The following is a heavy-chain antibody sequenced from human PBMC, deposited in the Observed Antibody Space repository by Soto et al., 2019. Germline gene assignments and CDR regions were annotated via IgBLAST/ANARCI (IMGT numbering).Heavy chain of an antibody. V-gene: IGHV4-59*01. D-gene: IGHD5-18*01. CDR2: IYYSGST. Sequence: PPEPLSLSCIVSGGPISSYHWSWIRQPPGKGLEWIGYIYYSGSTNYNPSLKSRVTISVDTSKNQFSLKLSSVTAADTAVYYCARSAKGYSYGLGYYYGMDVWGQGTTVTVSS. J-gene: IGHJ6*02. CDR3: ARSAKGYSYGLGYYYGMDV. CDR1: GGPISSYH.